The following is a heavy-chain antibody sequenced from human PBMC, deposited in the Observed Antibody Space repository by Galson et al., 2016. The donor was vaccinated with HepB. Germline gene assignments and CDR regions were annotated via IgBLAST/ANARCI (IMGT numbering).Heavy chain of an antibody. CDR2: ISYDASSL. J-gene: IGHJ5*02. D-gene: IGHD3-22*01. V-gene: IGHV3-30*03. CDR3: VVSVYYR. CDR1: GFPFSAYG. Sequence: LRLSCAASGFPFSAYGMSWVRQAPGKGLEWVSDISYDASSLHYADSVKGRFTVSRDNPGHTLYLQMNSLIPEDTAVYYCVVSVYYRWGRGTLVTVSS.